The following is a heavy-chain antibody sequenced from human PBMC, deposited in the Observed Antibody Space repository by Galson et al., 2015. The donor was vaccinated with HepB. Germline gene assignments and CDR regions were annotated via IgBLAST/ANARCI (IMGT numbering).Heavy chain of an antibody. V-gene: IGHV3-21*01. Sequence: SLRLSCAASGFTFSSYSMNWVRQAPGKGLEWVSSISSSSSYIYYADSVKGRFTISRDNAKNSLYLQMNSLRAEDTAVYYCARVRVGATVFDYWGQGTLVTVSS. D-gene: IGHD1-26*01. J-gene: IGHJ4*02. CDR3: ARVRVGATVFDY. CDR1: GFTFSSYS. CDR2: ISSSSSYI.